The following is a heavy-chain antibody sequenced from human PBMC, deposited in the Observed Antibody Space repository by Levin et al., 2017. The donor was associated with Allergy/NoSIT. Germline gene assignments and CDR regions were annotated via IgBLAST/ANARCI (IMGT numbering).Heavy chain of an antibody. CDR1: GFAFSNYA. Sequence: GGSLRLSCAASGFAFSNYAMSWFRQAPGKGLEWVSTIIANGGGTYDTDSLKGRFTISRDNSKNTLYLQMNSLRVDDTAIYYCVHDYLDGTAKYYSPCEHWGQGTLVTVSS. CDR3: VHDYLDGTAKYYSPCEH. D-gene: IGHD2/OR15-2a*01. V-gene: IGHV3-23*01. CDR2: IIANGGGT. J-gene: IGHJ1*01.